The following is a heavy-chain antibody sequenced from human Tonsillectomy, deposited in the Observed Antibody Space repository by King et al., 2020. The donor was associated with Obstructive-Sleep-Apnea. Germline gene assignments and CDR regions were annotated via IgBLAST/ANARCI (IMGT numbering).Heavy chain of an antibody. V-gene: IGHV3-23*04. CDR1: GFTLSSYA. Sequence: VQLVESGGGLVQPGGSLRLSCAASGFTLSSYAMTWVRQAPGKGLEWVSFISGSGGSTYYADSVKGRFTISRDNSKNTLYLQMNSLRAEDTAVYYCAXVNGXPYGYXXXXXQGTLVTVSS. CDR3: AXVNGXPYGYXXX. CDR2: ISGSGGST. D-gene: IGHD5-18*01. J-gene: IGHJ4*02.